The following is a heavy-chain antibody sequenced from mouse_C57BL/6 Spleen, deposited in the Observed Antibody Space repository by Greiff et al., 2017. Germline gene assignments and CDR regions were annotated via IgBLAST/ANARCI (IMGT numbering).Heavy chain of an antibody. CDR1: GYTYTSYW. V-gene: IGHV1-64*01. Sequence: QVQLQQPGAELVKPGASVKLSCKASGYTYTSYWMHWVKQRPGQGLEWIGMIHPNSGSTNYNEKFKSKATLTVDKSSSTAYMQLSSLTSEDSAVYYCAYGNYLYYFDYWGQGTTLTVSS. CDR2: IHPNSGST. CDR3: AYGNYLYYFDY. D-gene: IGHD2-10*02. J-gene: IGHJ2*01.